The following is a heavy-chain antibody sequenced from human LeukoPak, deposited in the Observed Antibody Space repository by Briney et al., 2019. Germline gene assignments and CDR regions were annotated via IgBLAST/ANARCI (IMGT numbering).Heavy chain of an antibody. CDR3: ARASYSGSYMGEDWFDP. Sequence: GGSLRLSCAASGFTFSSYAMHWVRQAPGKGLEWVAVISYDGSNKYYADSVKGRFTISRDNSKNTLYLQMNSLRAEDTAVYYCARASYSGSYMGEDWFDPWGQGTLVTVSS. CDR2: ISYDGSNK. D-gene: IGHD1-26*01. CDR1: GFTFSSYA. J-gene: IGHJ5*02. V-gene: IGHV3-30-3*01.